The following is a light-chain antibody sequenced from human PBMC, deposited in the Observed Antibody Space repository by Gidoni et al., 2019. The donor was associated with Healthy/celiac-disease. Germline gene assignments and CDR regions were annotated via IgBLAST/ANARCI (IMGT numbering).Light chain of an antibody. CDR3: QQYNSTPRT. CDR1: QSVLYSSNNKNY. Sequence: DIVTTQSPDSLPVSLGERATIHRKASQSVLYSSNNKNYLAWYQQKPGQPPKLLIYWASTRESGVPDRFSGSGSGTDFTLTISSLQAEDVAVYYCQQYNSTPRTFGQGTKVEIK. CDR2: WAS. V-gene: IGKV4-1*01. J-gene: IGKJ1*01.